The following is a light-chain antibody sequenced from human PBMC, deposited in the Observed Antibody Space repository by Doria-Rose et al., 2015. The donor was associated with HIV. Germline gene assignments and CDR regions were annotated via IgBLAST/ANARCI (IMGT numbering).Light chain of an antibody. CDR2: GAS. Sequence: TQSLETLSVSPGESATLSCRASQSVSTDLAWYQHKPGQAPRLLIWGASTRATGIPARFSGSGSGTEFTLTISSLQSEDFAIYFCHQYNNWPTFGQGTRLDI. V-gene: IGKV3-15*01. J-gene: IGKJ5*01. CDR3: HQYNNWPT. CDR1: QSVSTD.